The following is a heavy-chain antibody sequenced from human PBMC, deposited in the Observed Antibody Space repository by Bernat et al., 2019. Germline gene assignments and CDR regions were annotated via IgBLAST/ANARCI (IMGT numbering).Heavy chain of an antibody. V-gene: IGHV3-23*04. CDR1: GDTVSSDA. CDR2: ISGSGGRT. J-gene: IGHJ4*02. Sequence: EVKGGEEGGGGGEPGGSLRLCGEEGGDTVSSDAMSCVRQAPGKGLEWVSAISGSGGRTYYADSVKGRFTISRENSKNTLYLHMNSLRAEDTAVYYCAKCPIRPTEFAYWGQGTLVPVSS. CDR3: AKCPIRPTEFAY.